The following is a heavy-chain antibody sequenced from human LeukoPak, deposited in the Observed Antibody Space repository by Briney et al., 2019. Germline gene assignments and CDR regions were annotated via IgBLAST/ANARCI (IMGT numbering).Heavy chain of an antibody. CDR1: GFTFDSYS. Sequence: GGSLRLSCATSGFTFDSYSMSWVRQARQAPGKGLEWVANIKEDGTEKYYQDSVKGRFTISRDNAKNSLYLQMNSLRAEDTAVYYCAREVVLSTSAWFEYWGQGTLVTVSS. D-gene: IGHD3-22*01. CDR3: AREVVLSTSAWFEY. V-gene: IGHV3-7*01. CDR2: IKEDGTEK. J-gene: IGHJ4*02.